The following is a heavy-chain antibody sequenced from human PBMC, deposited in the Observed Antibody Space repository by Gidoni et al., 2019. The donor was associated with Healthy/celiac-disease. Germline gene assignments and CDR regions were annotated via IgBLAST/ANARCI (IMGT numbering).Heavy chain of an antibody. D-gene: IGHD3-10*01. CDR1: GYTITGYY. CDR2: INPNSGGT. J-gene: IGHJ4*02. CDR3: WVGDREDY. Sequence: QVQLVQSGAEVKKPGAPVEVSCTASGYTITGYYMHWVRQAPGQGLEWMGWINPNSGGTNYAQTFQVRVTMTRDTSIRTAYMELSRLRSDDTAVYYCWVGDREDYWGQGTLVTVSS. V-gene: IGHV1-2*02.